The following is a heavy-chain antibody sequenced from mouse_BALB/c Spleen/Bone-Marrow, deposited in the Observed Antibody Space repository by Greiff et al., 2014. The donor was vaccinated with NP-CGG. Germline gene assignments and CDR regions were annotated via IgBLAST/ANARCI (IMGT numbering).Heavy chain of an antibody. CDR3: ARYNYGSSQFAY. CDR1: GFNIKDTY. V-gene: IGHV14-3*02. CDR2: IDPANGNT. J-gene: IGHJ3*01. Sequence: QLKESGAELVKPGASVKLSCTASGFNIKDTYMHWVKQRPEQGLEWIGRIDPANGNTKYDPKFQGKATITADTSSNTTYLQLSSLTSEDTAVYYCARYNYGSSQFAYWGQGTLVTVSA. D-gene: IGHD1-1*01.